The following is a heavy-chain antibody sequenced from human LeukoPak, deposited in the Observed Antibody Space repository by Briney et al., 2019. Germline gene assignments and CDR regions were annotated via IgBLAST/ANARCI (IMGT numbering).Heavy chain of an antibody. D-gene: IGHD7-27*01. CDR2: IYYSGST. J-gene: IGHJ3*02. V-gene: IGHV4-59*01. Sequence: SETLSLTCAVSGGSISSYYWSWIRQPPGKGLEWIGYIYYSGSTNYNPSLKSRVTISVDTSKNQFSLKLSSVTAADTAVYYCARVTGDTAFDIWGQGTMVTVSS. CDR3: ARVTGDTAFDI. CDR1: GGSISSYY.